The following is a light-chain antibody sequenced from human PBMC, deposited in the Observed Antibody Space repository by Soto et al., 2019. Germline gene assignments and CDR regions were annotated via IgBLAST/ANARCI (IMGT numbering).Light chain of an antibody. CDR1: QSISSY. CDR2: AAS. Sequence: DIQMTQSPSSLSASVGDRVTITCRASQSISSYLNWYQQKPGKAPKLLIYAASSLQSGVPSRFSGSGSWTDFTLTISSLQPEAFATYDCQQSYSTPRSFGQGTKVEIK. V-gene: IGKV1-39*01. J-gene: IGKJ1*01. CDR3: QQSYSTPRS.